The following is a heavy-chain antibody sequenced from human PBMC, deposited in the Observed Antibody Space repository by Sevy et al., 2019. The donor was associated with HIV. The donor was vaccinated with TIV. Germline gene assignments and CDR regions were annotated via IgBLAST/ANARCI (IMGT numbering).Heavy chain of an antibody. V-gene: IGHV4-39*01. D-gene: IGHD3-3*01. CDR1: GGSISSSSYY. J-gene: IGHJ4*02. Sequence: SETLSLTCTVSGGSISSSSYYWGWIRQPPGKGLEGIGSIYYSGSTYYNPSLKSRVTISVDTSKNQFSLKLSSVTAADTAVYYCARHSPFRFLNYWGQGTLVTVSS. CDR2: IYYSGST. CDR3: ARHSPFRFLNY.